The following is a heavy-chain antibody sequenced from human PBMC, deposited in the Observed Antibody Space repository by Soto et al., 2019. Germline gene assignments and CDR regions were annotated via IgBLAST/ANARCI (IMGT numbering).Heavy chain of an antibody. CDR3: ARDRDIVVVPAAGPYYYYYGMDV. J-gene: IGHJ6*02. CDR2: IYYSGST. CDR1: GGSISSGGYY. D-gene: IGHD2-2*01. Sequence: SETLSLTCTVSGGSISSGGYYWSWIRQHPGKGLEWIGYIYYSGSTYYNPSLKSRVTISVDTSKNQFSLKLSSVTAADTAVYYCARDRDIVVVPAAGPYYYYYGMDVWGQGTTVTAP. V-gene: IGHV4-31*03.